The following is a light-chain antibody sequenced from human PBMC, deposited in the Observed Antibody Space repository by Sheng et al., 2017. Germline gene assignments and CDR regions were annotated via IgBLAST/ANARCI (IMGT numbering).Light chain of an antibody. J-gene: IGKJ2*03. Sequence: DIQMTQSPSSLAASVGDRVTITCRASRDISNSLAWYQQKPGKAPNFLLYATSTLESGAPPRFSGSGSGTDYTLTISSLQPEDFATYYCQQYYDIPRSFGQGTKLGDQT. CDR1: RDISNS. CDR2: ATS. V-gene: IGKV1-NL1*01. CDR3: QQYYDIPRS.